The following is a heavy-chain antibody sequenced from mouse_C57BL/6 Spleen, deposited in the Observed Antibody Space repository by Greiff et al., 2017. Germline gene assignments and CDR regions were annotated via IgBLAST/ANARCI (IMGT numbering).Heavy chain of an antibody. D-gene: IGHD1-1*01. CDR1: GYTFTDYY. CDR2: INPNNGGT. V-gene: IGHV1-26*01. J-gene: IGHJ1*03. CDR3: ARDGTVADWYFDV. Sequence: VQLQQSGPELVKPGASVKISCKASGYTFTDYYMNWVKQSHGRSLEWIGDINPNNGGTSYNQKFKGKATLTVDKSSSTAYMELRSLTSEDSAVYYCARDGTVADWYFDVWGTGTTVTVSS.